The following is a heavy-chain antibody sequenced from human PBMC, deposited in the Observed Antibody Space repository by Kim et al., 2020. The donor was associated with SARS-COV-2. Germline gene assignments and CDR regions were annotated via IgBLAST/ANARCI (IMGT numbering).Heavy chain of an antibody. J-gene: IGHJ4*02. CDR1: GFTFSSYG. Sequence: GGSLRLSCAASGFTFSSYGMHWVRQAPGKGLEWVAVISYDGSNKYYADSVKGRFTISRDNSKNTLYLQMNSLRAEDTAVYYCAKDVGRFVGEFSFDYWGQGTLVTVSS. V-gene: IGHV3-30*18. CDR2: ISYDGSNK. D-gene: IGHD1-26*01. CDR3: AKDVGRFVGEFSFDY.